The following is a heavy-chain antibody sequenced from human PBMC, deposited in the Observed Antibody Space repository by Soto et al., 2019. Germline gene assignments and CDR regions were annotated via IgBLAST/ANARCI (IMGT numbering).Heavy chain of an antibody. D-gene: IGHD3-10*01. J-gene: IGHJ4*02. V-gene: IGHV3-7*01. CDR3: ARDSSPWFAVHDA. CDR1: GFTFSSYW. CDR2: IKQDGSEK. Sequence: GGSLRLSCAASGFTFSSYWMSWVRQAPGKGLEWVANIKQDGSEKYYVDSVKGRFTISRDNAKNSLYLQMNSLRAEDTAVYYCARDSSPWFAVHDAWGQGTLVTVSS.